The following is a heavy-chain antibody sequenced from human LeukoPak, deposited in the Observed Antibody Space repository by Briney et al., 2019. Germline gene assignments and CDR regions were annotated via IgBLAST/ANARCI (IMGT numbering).Heavy chain of an antibody. V-gene: IGHV1-8*01. CDR2: INPNSGDT. J-gene: IGHJ4*02. Sequence: ASAKVSCKASGYTFTSYDINWVRQAPGQGVEWMGWINPNSGDTGYAKKFQGKVTMTRNTSISTAYMEVSSLRSEDTAVYYCARGYSYVYNYWGQGTLVTVSS. CDR1: GYTFTSYD. D-gene: IGHD5-18*01. CDR3: ARGYSYVYNY.